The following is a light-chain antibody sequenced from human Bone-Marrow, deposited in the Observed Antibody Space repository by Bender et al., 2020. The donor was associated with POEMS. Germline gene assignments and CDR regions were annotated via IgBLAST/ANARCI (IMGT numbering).Light chain of an antibody. CDR1: SGHSSYA. J-gene: IGLJ3*02. Sequence: QLVLTQSPSASASLGASVKLTCTLSSGHSSYAIAWHQQQPEKGPQYLMKVNSDGSHKKGDGIPDRFSGSSSGAERYLTISSLQSEDEADYYCQTWGAGIRVFGGGTKLTVL. CDR2: VNSDGSH. V-gene: IGLV4-69*01. CDR3: QTWGAGIRV.